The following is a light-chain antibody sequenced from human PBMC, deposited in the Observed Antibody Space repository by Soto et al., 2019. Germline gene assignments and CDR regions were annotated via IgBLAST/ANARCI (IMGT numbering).Light chain of an antibody. V-gene: IGLV2-8*01. Sequence: QSALTQPPSASGSPGQSLTISCTGTSSDVGAHNYVSWYQQNPGKAPKLMLYDVNKRPSGVPDRFSGSKSGNTASLTVSGLQAEDEADYYCQAYDYSLTASVFGGGTQLTVL. CDR1: SSDVGAHNY. CDR2: DVN. CDR3: QAYDYSLTASV. J-gene: IGLJ3*02.